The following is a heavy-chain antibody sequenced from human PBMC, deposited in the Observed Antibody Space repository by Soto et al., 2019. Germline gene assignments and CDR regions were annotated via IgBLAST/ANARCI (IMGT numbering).Heavy chain of an antibody. CDR3: AKISQEGYYFDY. CDR2: ISGSGGST. CDR1: GFIFSTYA. D-gene: IGHD3-3*02. J-gene: IGHJ4*02. V-gene: IGHV3-23*01. Sequence: GSLRLSCAASGFIFSTYAMSWVRQTPGKGLEWVSIISGSGGSTLYADSVKGRFTISRDNSKNTLHMQMNSLRAEDTAVYYCAKISQEGYYFDYWGQGTLVTVSS.